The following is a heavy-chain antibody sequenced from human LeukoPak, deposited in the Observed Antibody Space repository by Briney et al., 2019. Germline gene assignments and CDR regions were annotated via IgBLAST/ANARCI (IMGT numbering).Heavy chain of an antibody. Sequence: VASVKVSCKASGYTFTSYAMHWVRQAPGQRLEWMGWINAGNGNTKYSQKFQDRVTMTRDTSINTAYVELSSLTSDDTAVYYCARGPGVRIGPSSFNWYFDLWGRGTLVTVSS. CDR2: INAGNGNT. CDR3: ARGPGVRIGPSSFNWYFDL. J-gene: IGHJ2*01. CDR1: GYTFTSYA. V-gene: IGHV1-3*01. D-gene: IGHD6-13*01.